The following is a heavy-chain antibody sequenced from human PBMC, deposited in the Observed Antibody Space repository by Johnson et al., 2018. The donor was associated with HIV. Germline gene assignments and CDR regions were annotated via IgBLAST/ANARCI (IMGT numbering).Heavy chain of an antibody. V-gene: IGHV3-66*04. CDR2: IHSGGST. CDR1: GFTVSRNY. Sequence: VQLVESGGGVVQPGGSLRLSCAVFGFTVSRNYMSWVRQAPGKGMEWVSVIHSGGSTYYADSVKGRFTISRDNSKNTLYLQMNGLRAEDTAVYYCAKQNRGAFDIWGQGTMVTVSS. J-gene: IGHJ3*02. CDR3: AKQNRGAFDI.